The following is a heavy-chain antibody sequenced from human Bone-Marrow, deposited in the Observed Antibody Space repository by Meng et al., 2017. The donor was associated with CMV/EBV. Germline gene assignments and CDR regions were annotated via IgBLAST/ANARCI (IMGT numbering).Heavy chain of an antibody. CDR3: ARGNWNYGHYYYYGMDV. V-gene: IGHV3-48*04. J-gene: IGHJ6*02. CDR1: GFTFSSYG. CDR2: ISSSGSTI. D-gene: IGHD1-7*01. Sequence: GGSLRLSCAASGFTFSSYGMHWVRQAPGKGLEWVSYISSSGSTIYYADSVKGRFTISRDNAKNSLYLQMNSLRAEDTAVYYCARGNWNYGHYYYYGMDVWGQGTTVTVSS.